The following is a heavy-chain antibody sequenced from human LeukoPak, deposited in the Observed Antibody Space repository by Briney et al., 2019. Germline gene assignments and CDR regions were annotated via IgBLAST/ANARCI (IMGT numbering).Heavy chain of an antibody. J-gene: IGHJ4*02. V-gene: IGHV3-33*06. CDR2: IWYDGNNK. D-gene: IGHD3/OR15-3a*01. Sequence: PGTSLRLSCAASGFTFSSNDMHWVRQAPGKGLEWVAVIWYDGNNKYYADSVKGRLTISRDNPKNTLYLQMNSLRAEDTAVYYCAKVNARDWLPYFDYWGQGTLVTVSS. CDR3: AKVNARDWLPYFDY. CDR1: GFTFSSND.